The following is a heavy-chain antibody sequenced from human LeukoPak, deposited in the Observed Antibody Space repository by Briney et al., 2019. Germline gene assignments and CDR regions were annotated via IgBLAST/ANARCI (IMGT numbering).Heavy chain of an antibody. Sequence: PGGSLRLSCAASGFTVSSNCMSWVRQAPGTGLEWVSVIYGGGSTSYADSVKGRFTISRDDSKNALYLQMNSLRADDTAVYYCARGVRDTVTMWTSYYYYYMDVWGKGTTVTVSS. CDR3: ARGVRDTVTMWTSYYYYYMDV. V-gene: IGHV3-53*01. J-gene: IGHJ6*03. D-gene: IGHD4-11*01. CDR2: IYGGGST. CDR1: GFTVSSNC.